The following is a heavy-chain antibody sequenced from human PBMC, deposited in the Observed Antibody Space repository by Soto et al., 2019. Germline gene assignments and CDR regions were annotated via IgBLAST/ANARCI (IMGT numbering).Heavy chain of an antibody. CDR3: ARGGVVVPAATILGAFDI. CDR1: GGSISSGGYY. J-gene: IGHJ3*02. V-gene: IGHV4-31*03. Sequence: SETLSLTCTVSGGSISSGGYYWSWIRQHPGKGLEWIGSIYYSGRTYYNPSLKSRVTISVDTSKNQVSLKLSSVTAADTAVYYCARGGVVVPAATILGAFDIWGQGTMVTVSS. D-gene: IGHD2-2*01. CDR2: IYYSGRT.